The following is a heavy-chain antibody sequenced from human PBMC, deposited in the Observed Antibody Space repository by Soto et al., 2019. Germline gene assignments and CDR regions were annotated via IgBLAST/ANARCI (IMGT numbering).Heavy chain of an antibody. CDR3: ASPMGAVDHYYGMDV. J-gene: IGHJ6*02. CDR2: MNPNSGNT. V-gene: IGHV1-8*01. Sequence: VASVKVSCKASGYTFTSYDINWVRQATGQGLEWMGWMNPNSGNTGYAQKFQGRVTMTRNTSISTAYMELSSLRSEDTAVYYCASPMGAVDHYYGMDVWGQGTTVTVSS. CDR1: GYTFTSYD. D-gene: IGHD3-16*01.